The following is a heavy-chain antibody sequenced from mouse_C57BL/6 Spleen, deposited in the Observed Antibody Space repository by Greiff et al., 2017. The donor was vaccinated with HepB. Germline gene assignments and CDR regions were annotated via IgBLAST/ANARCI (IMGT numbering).Heavy chain of an antibody. D-gene: IGHD2-3*01. CDR3: ARDGYYTSYYFDY. CDR2: INPNNGGT. CDR1: GYTFTDYY. V-gene: IGHV1-26*01. Sequence: VQLQQSGPELVKPGASVKISCKASGYTFTDYYMNWVKQSHGKSLEWIGDINPNNGGTSYNQKFKGKATLTVDKSSSTAYMELRSLTSEDSAVYYCARDGYYTSYYFDYWGQGTTLTVSS. J-gene: IGHJ2*01.